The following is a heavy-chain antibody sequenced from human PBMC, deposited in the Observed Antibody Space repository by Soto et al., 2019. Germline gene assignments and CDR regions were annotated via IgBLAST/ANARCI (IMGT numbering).Heavy chain of an antibody. CDR3: ARARLVAGTVDS. V-gene: IGHV1-8*01. CDR1: GYTFTSYD. D-gene: IGHD1-7*01. CDR2: MNPTTGST. J-gene: IGHJ4*02. Sequence: QVQLVQSGAEVKKPGASVKVACKASGYTFTSYDIKWVRQATGQGLEWMGWMNPTTGSTGFAQKFQGRVTMISNTSTSAAYLELSRLTSEDTAVYYCARARLVAGTVDSWGQGTLVTVSS.